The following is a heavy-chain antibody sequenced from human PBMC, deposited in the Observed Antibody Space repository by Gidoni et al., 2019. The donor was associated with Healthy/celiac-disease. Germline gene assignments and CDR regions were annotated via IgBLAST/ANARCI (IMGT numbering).Heavy chain of an antibody. V-gene: IGHV4-39*01. D-gene: IGHD1-26*01. J-gene: IGHJ5*02. Sequence: QLQLQESGPGLVKPSETLSLTCTVSGGSISSSSYYWGWIRQPPGKGLEWIGSIYYSGSTYYNPSLKIRVTISVDTSKNQFSLKLSSVTAADTAVYYCARRDMWEGWFDPWGQGTLVTVSS. CDR2: IYYSGST. CDR1: GGSISSSSYY. CDR3: ARRDMWEGWFDP.